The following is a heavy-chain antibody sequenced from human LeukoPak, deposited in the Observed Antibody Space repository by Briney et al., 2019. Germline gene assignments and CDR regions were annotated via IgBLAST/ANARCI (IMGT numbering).Heavy chain of an antibody. V-gene: IGHV3-30-3*01. J-gene: IGHJ4*02. CDR3: ARDRGTTVDY. Sequence: GRSLRLSCAASGFTFSSYTMHWVRQAPGKGLAWVAVISYDGSNKYYADSVKGRFTISRDNSKNTLYLQMNSLRAEDTAVYSCARDRGTTVDYWGQGTLVTVSS. CDR1: GFTFSSYT. D-gene: IGHD4-17*01. CDR2: ISYDGSNK.